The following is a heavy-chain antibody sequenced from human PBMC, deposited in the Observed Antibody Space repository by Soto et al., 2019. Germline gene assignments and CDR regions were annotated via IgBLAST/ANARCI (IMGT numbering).Heavy chain of an antibody. V-gene: IGHV1-18*04. CDR2: ISAYNGNT. Sequence: QVQLVQSGAEVKKPGASVKVSCKASGYTFTSYGISWVRQAPGQGLEWMGWISAYNGNTNYAQNLQGRVTMTTDTSTSTAHMELRILRSDDTAVYYWASQKDPPPATRYGVDVWGQGTTVTVSS. CDR3: ASQKDPPPATRYGVDV. D-gene: IGHD2-15*01. CDR1: GYTFTSYG. J-gene: IGHJ6*02.